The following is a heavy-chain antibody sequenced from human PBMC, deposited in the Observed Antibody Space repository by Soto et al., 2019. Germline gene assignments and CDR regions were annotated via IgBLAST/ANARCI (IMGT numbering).Heavy chain of an antibody. CDR3: ARDATHQSNDY. Sequence: EVQLVESGGGLVQPGGSLRLPCAASGFIFSNYWMSWVRQAPGKGLEWVVNINPDGSEKYYVDSVEGRFTISRDNAKNSLYLQMNSLRVEDTAVYYCARDATHQSNDYWGQGTLVTVSS. D-gene: IGHD5-12*01. V-gene: IGHV3-7*01. CDR2: INPDGSEK. CDR1: GFIFSNYW. J-gene: IGHJ4*02.